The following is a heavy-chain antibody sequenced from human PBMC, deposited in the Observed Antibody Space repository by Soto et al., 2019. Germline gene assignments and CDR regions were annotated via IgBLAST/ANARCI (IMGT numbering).Heavy chain of an antibody. Sequence: QVQLVQSGAEVKKPGSSVKVSCKASGGTFGSYAISWVRQAPGQGLEWMGGIIPIPGTAKYAQKFQGRVTIAADESTSTAYMELSSLRSEDTAVYYCARSQGSSTSLEIYYYYYYGMDVWGQGPTVTVSS. CDR1: GGTFGSYA. CDR2: IIPIPGTA. CDR3: ARSQGSSTSLEIYYYYYYGMDV. J-gene: IGHJ6*02. D-gene: IGHD2-2*01. V-gene: IGHV1-69*01.